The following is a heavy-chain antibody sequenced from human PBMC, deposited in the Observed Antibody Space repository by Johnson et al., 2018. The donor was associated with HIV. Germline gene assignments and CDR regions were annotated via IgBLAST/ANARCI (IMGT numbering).Heavy chain of an antibody. V-gene: IGHV3-7*01. J-gene: IGHJ3*02. Sequence: EVQLVESGGGLVQPGGSLRLSCAASGFTFSSYWMSWVRQAPGKGLEWVANIKQDGSEKYYVDSVKGRFTISRDNAKNSLYLQMNSLRAEDTAVFYCARDRSKLLYPFDAFDIWGQGTMVTVSS. CDR1: GFTFSSYW. D-gene: IGHD2-21*02. CDR3: ARDRSKLLYPFDAFDI. CDR2: IKQDGSEK.